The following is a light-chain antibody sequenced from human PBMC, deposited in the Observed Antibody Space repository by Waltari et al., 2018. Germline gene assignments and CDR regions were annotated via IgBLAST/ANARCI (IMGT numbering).Light chain of an antibody. J-gene: IGKJ1*01. CDR1: QDINSY. Sequence: DIQMTKSPASLSASVGDRVTITCRASQDINSYLAWYQQKPGKVPTVVIYLASILLYGVPCRFSGSRSGTDFTLTISSLQPEDVATYYCQKYDSVPWTFGQGTKVEIK. V-gene: IGKV1-27*01. CDR3: QKYDSVPWT. CDR2: LAS.